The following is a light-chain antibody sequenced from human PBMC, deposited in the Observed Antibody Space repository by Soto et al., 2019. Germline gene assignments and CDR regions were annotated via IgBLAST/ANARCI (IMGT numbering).Light chain of an antibody. CDR2: KAS. J-gene: IGKJ3*01. Sequence: DIQMTQSPSTLSASVGDRVTITCRASQSISSWLAWYQQKPGKAPKLLIYKASSLESGVPSRFSGSGSGTEFTLTISSLQPDDFATYYCQQYISYPFTFGPGTKVYIK. CDR3: QQYISYPFT. CDR1: QSISSW. V-gene: IGKV1-5*03.